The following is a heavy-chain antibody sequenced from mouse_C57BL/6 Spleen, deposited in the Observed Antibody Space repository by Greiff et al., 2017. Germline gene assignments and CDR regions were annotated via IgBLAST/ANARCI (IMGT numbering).Heavy chain of an antibody. CDR1: GFPITSGYY. Sequence: VKLVESGPGLVKPSQSLFLTCSITGFPITSGYYWICIRQPPGKPLEWMGYITHGGETFYNPSLPSPISLTRETSKDQFFLQLNSVTTEDTAMYYCAGDLDSSGWFAYWGQGTLVTVSA. J-gene: IGHJ3*01. CDR3: AGDLDSSGWFAY. CDR2: ITHGGET. V-gene: IGHV12-3*01. D-gene: IGHD3-2*02.